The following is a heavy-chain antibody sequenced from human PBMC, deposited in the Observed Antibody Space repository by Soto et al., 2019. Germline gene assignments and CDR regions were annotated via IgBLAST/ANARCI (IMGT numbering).Heavy chain of an antibody. D-gene: IGHD6-13*01. CDR3: ALYLIATAGYNY. CDR1: GFSLSTSGVG. CDR2: IYWDDYK. Sequence: QITLKESGPTLVKPTQTLTLTCTFSGFSLSTSGVGVGWIRQPPGKALEWLALIYWDDYKYYSPSLKSRLTSTKDTSKIRLVPTITRMDPVYTATYYCALYLIATAGYNYWGQGKLVTVSS. J-gene: IGHJ4*02. V-gene: IGHV2-5*02.